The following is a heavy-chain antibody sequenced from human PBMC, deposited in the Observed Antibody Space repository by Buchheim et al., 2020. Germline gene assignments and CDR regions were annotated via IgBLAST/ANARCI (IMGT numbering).Heavy chain of an antibody. D-gene: IGHD2-2*01. Sequence: EVQLVESGGGLVKPGGSLRLSCAASGFTFSSYSMNWVRQAPGKGLEWVSSISSSSSYIYYADSVKGRFTISRDNAKNSLYWQMNSLRAEDTAVYYCARASVCSSTSCQIDYWGQGTL. CDR3: ARASVCSSTSCQIDY. CDR2: ISSSSSYI. V-gene: IGHV3-21*01. J-gene: IGHJ4*02. CDR1: GFTFSSYS.